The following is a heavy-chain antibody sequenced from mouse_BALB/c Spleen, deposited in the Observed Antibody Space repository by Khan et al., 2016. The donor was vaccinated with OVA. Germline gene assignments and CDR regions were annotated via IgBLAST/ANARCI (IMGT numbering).Heavy chain of an antibody. CDR3: SRSPYGNFAY. CDR1: GFTFSTYA. V-gene: IGHV5-9-3*01. J-gene: IGHJ3*01. D-gene: IGHD2-1*01. Sequence: EVQLVESGGGLVKPGGSLKLSCAASGFTFSTYAMSWVRQTPEKRLEWVATISSDGDYTYFPDNVTGRFTISRDTAKNTLCLQMTSLRSEETAMYYRSRSPYGNFAYWGQGTLVTVSA. CDR2: ISSDGDYT.